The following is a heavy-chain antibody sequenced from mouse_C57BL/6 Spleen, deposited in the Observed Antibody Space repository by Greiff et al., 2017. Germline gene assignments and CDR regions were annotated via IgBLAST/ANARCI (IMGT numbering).Heavy chain of an antibody. D-gene: IGHD1-1*01. CDR2: INPNNGGT. Sequence: VQLQQSGPELVKPGASVKISCKASGYTFTDYYMNWVKQSHGKSLEWIGDINPNNGGTSYNQKFKGKATLTVDKSSSTAYMELRSLTSEDSAVYYCAREDYGSPAYWGQGTLVTVSA. CDR1: GYTFTDYY. V-gene: IGHV1-26*01. J-gene: IGHJ3*01. CDR3: AREDYGSPAY.